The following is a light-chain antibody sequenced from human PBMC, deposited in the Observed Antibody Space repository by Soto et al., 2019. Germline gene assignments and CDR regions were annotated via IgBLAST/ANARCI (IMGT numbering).Light chain of an antibody. V-gene: IGLV2-14*01. Sequence: QSALTQPASVSGSPGQSITISCTGTSSDVGGYNYVSWYQQHPGKAPKLMIYDVSNRPSGVSNRFSGSKSGNTASLTISGVQADDEADYYCSSYTSSSTTVVFGGGTKLTVL. J-gene: IGLJ2*01. CDR3: SSYTSSSTTVV. CDR1: SSDVGGYNY. CDR2: DVS.